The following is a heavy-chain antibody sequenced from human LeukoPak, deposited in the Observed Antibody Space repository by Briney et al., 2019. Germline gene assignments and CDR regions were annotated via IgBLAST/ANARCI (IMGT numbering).Heavy chain of an antibody. J-gene: IGHJ4*02. CDR2: INTDNGNT. D-gene: IGHD3-10*01. V-gene: IGHV1-3*04. Sequence: ASVKVSCKTSGYTFTKHPMHWVRQAPGQRLEWMGWINTDNGNTKYSEKFQGRVAITRVTSASTAYMELNSLTSEDTALYYCAPLIGAYFDYWGQGTLVTVSS. CDR3: APLIGAYFDY. CDR1: GYTFTKHP.